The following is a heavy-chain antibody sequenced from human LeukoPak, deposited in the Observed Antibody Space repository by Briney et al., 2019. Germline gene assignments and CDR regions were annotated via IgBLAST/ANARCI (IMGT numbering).Heavy chain of an antibody. V-gene: IGHV1-69*05. J-gene: IGHJ4*02. CDR1: GGTFSSYA. CDR2: IIPIFGTA. D-gene: IGHD3-3*01. CDR3: ARGGLAIFGVVARGGDY. Sequence: SVKVSCKASGGTFSSYAISWVRQAPGQGLEWMGGIIPIFGTANYAQKFQGRVTMTRNTSISTAYMELSRLRSDDTAVYYCARGGLAIFGVVARGGDYWGQGTLVTVSS.